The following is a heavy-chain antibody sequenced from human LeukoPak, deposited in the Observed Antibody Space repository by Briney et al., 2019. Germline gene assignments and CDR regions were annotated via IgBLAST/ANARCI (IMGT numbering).Heavy chain of an antibody. CDR3: ARDRDGYNSFDY. Sequence: AGGSLRLSCAASGFTFSSYAMHWVRQAPGKGLEYVSAISSNGGSTYYANSVKGRFTISRDNSKNTLYLQMNSLRAEDTAVYYCARDRDGYNSFDYWGQGTLVTVSS. V-gene: IGHV3-64*01. J-gene: IGHJ4*02. D-gene: IGHD5-24*01. CDR1: GFTFSSYA. CDR2: ISSNGGST.